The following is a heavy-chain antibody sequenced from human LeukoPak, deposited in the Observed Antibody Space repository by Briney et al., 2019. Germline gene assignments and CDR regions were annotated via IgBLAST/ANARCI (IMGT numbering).Heavy chain of an antibody. V-gene: IGHV4-34*01. J-gene: IGHJ2*01. CDR3: ARDSGDRWSPYWYFDL. CDR2: INHSGST. CDR1: GGSFSGYY. D-gene: IGHD4-23*01. Sequence: SETLSLTCAVYGGSFSGYYWSWIRQPPGKGLEWIGEINHSGSTSYNPSLKSRVTISVDTSKNQFSLKLSSVTAADTAVYYCARDSGDRWSPYWYFDLWGRGTLVTVSS.